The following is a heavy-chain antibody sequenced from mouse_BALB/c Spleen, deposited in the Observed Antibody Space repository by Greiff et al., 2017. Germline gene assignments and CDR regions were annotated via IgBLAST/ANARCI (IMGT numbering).Heavy chain of an antibody. CDR1: GFTFSSYA. J-gene: IGHJ4*01. V-gene: IGHV5-6-5*01. CDR3: AREGDYGNFYAMDY. D-gene: IGHD2-1*01. Sequence: EVQLVESGGGLVKPGGSLKLSCAASGFTFSSYAMSWVRQTPEKRLEWVASISSGGSTYYPDSVKGRFTISRDNARNILYLQMSSLRSEDTAMYYCAREGDYGNFYAMDYWGQGTSVTVSS. CDR2: ISSGGST.